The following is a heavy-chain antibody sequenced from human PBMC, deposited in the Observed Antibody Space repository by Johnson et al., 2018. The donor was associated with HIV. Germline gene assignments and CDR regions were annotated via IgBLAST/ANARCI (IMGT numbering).Heavy chain of an antibody. CDR1: GFTFSSYA. D-gene: IGHD5-12*01. J-gene: IGHJ3*02. V-gene: IGHV3-30-3*01. CDR2: ISYDGSNK. Sequence: VQLVESGGGLVQPGGSMRLSCAASGFTFSSYAMHWVRQAPGKGLEWVAVISYDGSNKYYADSVKGRFTISRDNSKNTLYLQMNSLRAEDTAVYYCAKEGRYVEGAFDIWGQGTMVTVSS. CDR3: AKEGRYVEGAFDI.